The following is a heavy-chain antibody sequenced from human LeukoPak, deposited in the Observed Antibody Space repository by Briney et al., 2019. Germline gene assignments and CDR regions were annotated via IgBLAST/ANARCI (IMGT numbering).Heavy chain of an antibody. CDR3: VRDTENIGYDAFEF. D-gene: IGHD2/OR15-2a*01. J-gene: IGHJ5*01. Sequence: GGSLRLSCVASGFTFSTYWMHWVRKAPGKGREWVSRLDRDGTTTSYADSVYGRFTISRDNAKSTLYLQMRSLRAEDTAVYYCVRDTENIGYDAFEFWGHGTLVTVSS. CDR1: GFTFSTYW. CDR2: LDRDGTTT. V-gene: IGHV3-74*01.